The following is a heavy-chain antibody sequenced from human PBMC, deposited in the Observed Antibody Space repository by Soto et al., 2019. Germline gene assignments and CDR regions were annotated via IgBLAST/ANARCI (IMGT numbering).Heavy chain of an antibody. CDR2: ITPFSGDV. D-gene: IGHD1-26*01. CDR1: GNTFTYRY. V-gene: IGHV1-45*02. J-gene: IGHJ4*02. Sequence: SVKVSCKALGNTFTYRYLHWVRQAPGQALEWMGWITPFSGDVHYAQKFQERVTITRDRSINTAYMQMSSLRSEDTAMYFCAGGGAGSGPFTWELPDHWGQGTLVTVS. CDR3: AGGGAGSGPFTWELPDH.